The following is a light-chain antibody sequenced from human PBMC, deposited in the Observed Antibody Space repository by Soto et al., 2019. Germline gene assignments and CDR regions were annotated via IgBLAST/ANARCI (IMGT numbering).Light chain of an antibody. CDR3: CLSADSYTSYV. V-gene: IGLV2-11*01. Sequence: QSVLTQPRSVSGSPGQSVTISCTGTSSYVGGYNYVSWYQQHPGKAPKLMIYDVSKRPSGVPDRFSGSKSGTTASLTISGLQAEDEADYYCCLSADSYTSYVFGTGTKVTVL. CDR2: DVS. J-gene: IGLJ1*01. CDR1: SSYVGGYNY.